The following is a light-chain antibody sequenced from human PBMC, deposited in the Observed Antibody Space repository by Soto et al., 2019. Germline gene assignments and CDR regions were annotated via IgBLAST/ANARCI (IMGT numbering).Light chain of an antibody. CDR3: QQSNSITWT. Sequence: DIQMTQSPSTLSASVGDSVTITCRASQNVRNWLAWYQQKPGKAPNPLIYDASSLKSGVPSRFSGSGSETDFTLTISSLQPEDFATYSCQQSNSITWTFGQGTKVDI. CDR2: DAS. CDR1: QNVRNW. V-gene: IGKV1-5*01. J-gene: IGKJ1*01.